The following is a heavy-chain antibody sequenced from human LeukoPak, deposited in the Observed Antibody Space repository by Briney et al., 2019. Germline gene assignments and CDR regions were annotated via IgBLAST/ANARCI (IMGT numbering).Heavy chain of an antibody. V-gene: IGHV3-48*01. J-gene: IGHJ6*03. CDR2: ISSGSGTI. CDR1: GIIFGNKN. Sequence: SGGSRRPSWEPAGIIFGNKNMNWVRQPQGKWREWISYISSGSGTIYYADSVKGRFTISRDNARDSLYLQMNSLRAEDTAVYYCARIDYFYHYMDVWGKGTTVTVSS. CDR3: ARIDYFYHYMDV.